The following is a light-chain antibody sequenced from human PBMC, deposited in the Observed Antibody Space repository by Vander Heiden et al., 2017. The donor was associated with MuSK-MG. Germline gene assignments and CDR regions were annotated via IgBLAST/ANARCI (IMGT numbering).Light chain of an antibody. CDR3: RQSSETPT. Sequence: DIQMTQSPSSLSASVGDRVTLTCRANQSIGAFLNWYQQTPGTAPRLLIYAAYSLQSGVPPRFSGSGSGTEFTLTISGLQSEDSATYFCRQSSETPTFGGGTKVEIK. CDR2: AAY. CDR1: QSIGAF. J-gene: IGKJ4*01. V-gene: IGKV1-39*01.